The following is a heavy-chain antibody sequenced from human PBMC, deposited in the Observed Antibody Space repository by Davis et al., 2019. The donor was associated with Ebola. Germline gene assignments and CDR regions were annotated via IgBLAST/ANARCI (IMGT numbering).Heavy chain of an antibody. V-gene: IGHV3-7*01. D-gene: IGHD3-10*02. J-gene: IGHJ6*02. CDR3: ARDQYYYVGGYYYYGMDV. CDR1: GFTFSSYW. Sequence: PGGSLRLSCVASGFTFSSYWMSWVRQAPGRGLEWVANIRPDGNDKQYVDSVKGRFTISRDNAKNSLYLQMNSLRAEDTAVYYCARDQYYYVGGYYYYGMDVWGQGTTVTVSS. CDR2: IRPDGNDK.